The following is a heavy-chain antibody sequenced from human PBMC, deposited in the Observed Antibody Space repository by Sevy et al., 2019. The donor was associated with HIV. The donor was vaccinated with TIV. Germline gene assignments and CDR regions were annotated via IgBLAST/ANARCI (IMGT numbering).Heavy chain of an antibody. CDR2: IDPDGSRT. J-gene: IGHJ4*02. CDR3: AKDFDWPSGY. D-gene: IGHD3-9*01. V-gene: IGHV3-74*01. Sequence: GGSLRLSCEASGFTFSSYWMHWVRQVPGKGLVWVSRIDPDGSRTSYVDSVKGRFTISRDNAKNTLYLQMNSLIGEDTAVYYCAKDFDWPSGYWGQGTLVTVSS. CDR1: GFTFSSYW.